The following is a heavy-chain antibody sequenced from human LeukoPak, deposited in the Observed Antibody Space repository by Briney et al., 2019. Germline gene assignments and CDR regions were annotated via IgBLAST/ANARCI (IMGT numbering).Heavy chain of an antibody. CDR1: GFTFSSYW. J-gene: IGHJ6*03. CDR3: ARGGYSSSWYSNYHMDV. Sequence: GGSLRLSCAASGFTFSSYWMSWVRQAPGKGLEWVANIKQDGSEKYYVDSVKGRFTISRDNSKNSLYLQMNSLRAEDTAVYYCARGGYSSSWYSNYHMDVWGKGTTVTVSS. V-gene: IGHV3-7*01. D-gene: IGHD6-13*01. CDR2: IKQDGSEK.